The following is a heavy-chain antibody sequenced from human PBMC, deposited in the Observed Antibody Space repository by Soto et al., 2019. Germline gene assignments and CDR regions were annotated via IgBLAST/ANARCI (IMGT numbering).Heavy chain of an antibody. D-gene: IGHD3-9*01. CDR2: ISDSGTSA. Sequence: EVQLLESGGGLVKPGGSLRLSCVGSGFTFRSYTMSWVRQAPGKGLEWVSGISDSGTSASYADSVKGRFTISRDNSKNTVYLNLKCMRAEDTAMYYCAKDADVLRNFDWSYYFDAWGQGAPVTVSS. V-gene: IGHV3-23*01. J-gene: IGHJ5*02. CDR3: AKDADVLRNFDWSYYFDA. CDR1: GFTFRSYT.